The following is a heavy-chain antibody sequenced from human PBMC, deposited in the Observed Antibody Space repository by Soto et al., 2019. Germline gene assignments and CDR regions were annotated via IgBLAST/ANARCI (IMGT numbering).Heavy chain of an antibody. J-gene: IGHJ6*02. CDR3: ARHAPYCSSTSHCAYGMDV. CDR1: GGSFSGYY. CDR2: INHSGST. D-gene: IGHD2-2*01. V-gene: IGHV4-34*01. Sequence: SETLSLTCAVYGGSFSGYYWSWIRQPPGKGLEWIGEINHSGSTHYNPSLKSRVTISVDTSKNQFSLKLSSVTAADTAVYYCARHAPYCSSTSHCAYGMDVWGQGTTVTVSS.